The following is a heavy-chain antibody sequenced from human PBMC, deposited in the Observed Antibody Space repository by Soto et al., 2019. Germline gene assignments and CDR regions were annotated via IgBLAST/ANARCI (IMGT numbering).Heavy chain of an antibody. CDR3: ARARAPTVYFFDY. V-gene: IGHV1-3*01. CDR2: INAGNGNT. Sequence: ASVKVSCKASGYSFTGYVVHWVRQAPGQRLEWMGWINAGNGNTKSSQKFQGRVTFTRDTSASTAYMELSSLTPEDTAVYYCARARAPTVYFFDYWGQGTLVTVSS. J-gene: IGHJ4*02. D-gene: IGHD1-1*01. CDR1: GYSFTGYV.